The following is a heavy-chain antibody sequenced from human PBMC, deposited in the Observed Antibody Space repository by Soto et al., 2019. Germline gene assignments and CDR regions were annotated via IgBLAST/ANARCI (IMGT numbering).Heavy chain of an antibody. J-gene: IGHJ4*02. CDR1: GGSISSYY. CDR2: IYYSGST. Sequence: QVQLQESGPGLVKPSETLSLSCTVSGGSISSYYWSWIRQPPGKGLECIGYIYYSGSTNYNPSLKSRVTISVDTSKNQFSLSLSSVSAADTAIYFCARARQWLSSYYFDYWGQGIVVTVSS. D-gene: IGHD6-19*01. CDR3: ARARQWLSSYYFDY. V-gene: IGHV4-59*01.